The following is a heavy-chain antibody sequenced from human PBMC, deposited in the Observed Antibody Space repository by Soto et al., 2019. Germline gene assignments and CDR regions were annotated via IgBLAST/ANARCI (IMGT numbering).Heavy chain of an antibody. Sequence: PSETLSLTCAVYGGSFSGYYWTWIRQPPGTGLEWIGEINHSGSTNYNPSLKSRVTISVDTSKNQFSLKLTSVTAADTAVYYCARERHTATLDYWGQGTLVTVSS. CDR2: INHSGST. CDR3: ARERHTATLDY. CDR1: GGSFSGYY. J-gene: IGHJ4*02. D-gene: IGHD5-18*01. V-gene: IGHV4-34*01.